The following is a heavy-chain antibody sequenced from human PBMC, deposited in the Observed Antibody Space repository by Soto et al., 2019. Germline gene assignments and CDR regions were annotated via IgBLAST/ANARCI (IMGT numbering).Heavy chain of an antibody. CDR1: GGTFSSYA. CDR2: IIPIFGTA. V-gene: IGHV1-69*06. J-gene: IGHJ4*02. CDR3: ARVGSGYDPGYFDY. D-gene: IGHD5-12*01. Sequence: QVQLVQSGAEVKKPGSSVKVSCKASGGTFSSYAISWVRQAPGQGLEWMGGIIPIFGTANYAQKFQGRVTITADNSTSTAYMELSSLRSEDTAVYYCARVGSGYDPGYFDYWGKGTLVTVSS.